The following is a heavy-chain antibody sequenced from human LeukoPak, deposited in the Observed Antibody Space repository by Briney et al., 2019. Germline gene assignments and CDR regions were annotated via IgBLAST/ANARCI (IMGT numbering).Heavy chain of an antibody. Sequence: GGTLTLSCAASGFTIRSYEMNWVRQAPANGLELVSYISSSGSTIYYVDSVKGRFTISRDNAKNSLYLQMNSLRAEDTAVYYCAREGGTGGYFDYWGQGTLVTVSS. J-gene: IGHJ4*02. CDR2: ISSSGSTI. CDR1: GFTIRSYE. CDR3: AREGGTGGYFDY. D-gene: IGHD2-15*01. V-gene: IGHV3-48*03.